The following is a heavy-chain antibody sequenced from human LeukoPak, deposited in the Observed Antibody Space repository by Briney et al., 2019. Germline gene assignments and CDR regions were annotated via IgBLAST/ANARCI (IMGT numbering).Heavy chain of an antibody. CDR2: IYYSGST. J-gene: IGHJ5*02. D-gene: IGHD3-16*01. Sequence: SETLSLTCTVSGGSISSYYWSWIRQPPGKGLEWIGYIYYSGSTNYNPSLKSRVTISVDTSKNQFSLKLSSVTAADTAVYYCARGVNWFDPWGQGTLVTVSS. CDR1: GGSISSYY. CDR3: ARGVNWFDP. V-gene: IGHV4-59*01.